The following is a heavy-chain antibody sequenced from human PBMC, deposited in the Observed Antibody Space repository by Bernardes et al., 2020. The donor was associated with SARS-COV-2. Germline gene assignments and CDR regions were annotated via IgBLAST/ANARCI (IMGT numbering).Heavy chain of an antibody. J-gene: IGHJ4*02. D-gene: IGHD3-10*01. V-gene: IGHV4-34*01. Sequence: SETLSLTCAVYGESFTDYYWSWIRQTPGKGLEWIGEINNIGSTNYNPSLKSRVTISVDTSRAQFSLKLTSVTAADTAVYFCASRTYYYASGTFSYWGQGTLVTVSS. CDR2: INNIGST. CDR3: ASRTYYYASGTFSY. CDR1: GESFTDYY.